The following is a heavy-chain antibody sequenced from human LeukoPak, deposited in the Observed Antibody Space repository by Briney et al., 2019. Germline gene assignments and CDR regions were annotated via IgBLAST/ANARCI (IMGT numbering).Heavy chain of an antibody. J-gene: IGHJ3*01. CDR2: ISHSGST. D-gene: IGHD3-22*01. CDR3: ATLYDSSGYFHF. Sequence: SETLSLTCAVYGGSFSGYYWSWIRQPPGKGLEWIGEISHSGSTNYNPSLKSRVTISVDTSKNQFSLKLSSVTAADTAVYYCATLYDSSGYFHFWGQGTMVTVPS. CDR1: GGSFSGYY. V-gene: IGHV4-34*01.